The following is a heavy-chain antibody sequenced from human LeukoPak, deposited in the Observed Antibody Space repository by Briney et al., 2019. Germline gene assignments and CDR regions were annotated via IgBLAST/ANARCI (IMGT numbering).Heavy chain of an antibody. Sequence: SETLSLTCSVSGGSVRSYYWSWIRQFAGKELQWIGYIYTSGSTDYNPSLKSRVTISVDRSRNLIFLNLRSVTAADTAVYYCAGGPAWAGTAFDFWGQGSRVNVSS. CDR2: IYTSGST. CDR1: GGSVRSYY. CDR3: AGGPAWAGTAFDF. J-gene: IGHJ4*02. D-gene: IGHD6-19*01. V-gene: IGHV4-4*09.